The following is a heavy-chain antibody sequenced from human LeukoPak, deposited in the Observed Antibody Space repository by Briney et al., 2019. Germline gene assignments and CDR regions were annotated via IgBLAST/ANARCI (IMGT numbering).Heavy chain of an antibody. Sequence: GGSLRLSCAASGFTFSSYWMSWVRQAPGKGLEWVANIKQDGSEKYYVDSVKGRFTISRDNAKNSLYLQMNSLRAEDTAVYYCARDALTYYDFWSGPFNWFDPWGQGTPVTVSS. V-gene: IGHV3-7*01. CDR2: IKQDGSEK. D-gene: IGHD3-3*01. CDR3: ARDALTYYDFWSGPFNWFDP. CDR1: GFTFSSYW. J-gene: IGHJ5*02.